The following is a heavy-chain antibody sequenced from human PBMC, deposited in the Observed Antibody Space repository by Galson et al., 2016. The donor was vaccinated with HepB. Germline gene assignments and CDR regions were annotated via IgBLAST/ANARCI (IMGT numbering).Heavy chain of an antibody. CDR2: ISYDGTNQ. V-gene: IGHV3-30-3*01. Sequence: SLRLSCAASGFTFSMYAMHCVRQAPGKGLEWVAVISYDGTNQYYADSAKGRFTISRDDSKNTVYLQMNSLRTEDTAVYYCARGRYYDFWSGYYTGIDYWGQGTLVTVSS. D-gene: IGHD3-3*01. CDR3: ARGRYYDFWSGYYTGIDY. J-gene: IGHJ4*02. CDR1: GFTFSMYA.